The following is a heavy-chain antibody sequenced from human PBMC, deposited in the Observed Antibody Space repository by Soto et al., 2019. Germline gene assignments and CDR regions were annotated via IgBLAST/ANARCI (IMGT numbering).Heavy chain of an antibody. V-gene: IGHV4-59*01. CDR3: GRDLSDDCWSGNHGMAV. CDR2: IYYSGST. J-gene: IGHJ6*02. D-gene: IGHD3-3*01. Sequence: PSETLSLTCTVSGGSISSYYWSWIRHPPGKGLEWIVYIYYSGSTNYNPSLKSRVTISVDTSKNQFSLKLSSVTAAATAVYYCGRDLSDDCWSGNHGMAVWGQETMVTVFS. CDR1: GGSISSYY.